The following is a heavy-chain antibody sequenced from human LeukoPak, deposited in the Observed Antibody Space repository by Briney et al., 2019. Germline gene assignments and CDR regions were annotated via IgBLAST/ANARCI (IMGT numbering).Heavy chain of an antibody. CDR2: IHYSGST. V-gene: IGHV4-30-4*08. D-gene: IGHD2-2*01. J-gene: IGHJ3*02. Sequence: SSQTLSLTCTVSGGSISSGDYYWSWIRQPPGKGLEWIGYIHYSGSTYYNPSLKSRVTISVDTSKNQFSLKLSSVTAADTAVYYCASASPNIVVVPAARNDAFDIWGQGTMVTVSS. CDR3: ASASPNIVVVPAARNDAFDI. CDR1: GGSISSGDYY.